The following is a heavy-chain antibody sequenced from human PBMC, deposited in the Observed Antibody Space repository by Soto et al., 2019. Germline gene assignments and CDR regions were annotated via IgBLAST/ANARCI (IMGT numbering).Heavy chain of an antibody. CDR1: GGSISSSNW. CDR3: ARRGGIAVAGDFDY. V-gene: IGHV4-4*02. J-gene: IGHJ4*02. D-gene: IGHD6-19*01. CDR2: IYHSGST. Sequence: ETLSLTCAVSGGSISSSNWWSCVRQPPGKGLEWIGEIYHSGSTNYNPSLKSRVTISVDKSKNQFSLKLSSVTAADTAVYYCARRGGIAVAGDFDYWGQGTLVTVSS.